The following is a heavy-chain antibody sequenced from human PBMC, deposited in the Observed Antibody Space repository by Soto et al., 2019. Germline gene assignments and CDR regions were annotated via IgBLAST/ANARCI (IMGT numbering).Heavy chain of an antibody. D-gene: IGHD2-15*01. CDR1: GGSISSSNYY. CDR2: IYYSGST. Sequence: SETLSLTCTVSGGSISSSNYYWGWIRQPPGKGLEWIGSIYYSGSTYYNPSLKSRVTISVDTSKNQFSLKLRSVTAADTAVYYCARHDGGSLPKDYWGQGTLVTVSS. J-gene: IGHJ4*02. V-gene: IGHV4-39*01. CDR3: ARHDGGSLPKDY.